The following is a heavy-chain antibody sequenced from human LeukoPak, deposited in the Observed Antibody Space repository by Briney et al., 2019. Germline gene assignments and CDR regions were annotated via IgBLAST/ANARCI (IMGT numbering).Heavy chain of an antibody. D-gene: IGHD2-2*01. CDR2: IYPGDSDT. V-gene: IGHV5-51*01. Sequence: GESLKISCKGSGYSFTSYWIGWVRQMPGKGLEWMGIIYPGDSDTRYSPSFQGQVTISADKSISTAYLQWGSLKASDTAIYYCARHRGGYCSSTTCYGNWFDPWGQGTLVTVSS. CDR3: ARHRGGYCSSTTCYGNWFDP. CDR1: GYSFTSYW. J-gene: IGHJ5*02.